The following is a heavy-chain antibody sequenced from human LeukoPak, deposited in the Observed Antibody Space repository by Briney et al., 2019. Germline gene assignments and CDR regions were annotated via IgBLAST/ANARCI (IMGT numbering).Heavy chain of an antibody. Sequence: GGSLRLSCAPSGLTVSSNYMSWVRQAPGKGLEWVSVIYSGGSTYYADSVKGRFTIFRDNSKNTVYLQMNSLRAEDTTLYYCARYYYDSSGYPYYFDYWGEGTLVTVSS. J-gene: IGHJ4*02. CDR3: ARYYYDSSGYPYYFDY. CDR2: IYSGGST. CDR1: GLTVSSNY. D-gene: IGHD3-22*01. V-gene: IGHV3-53*01.